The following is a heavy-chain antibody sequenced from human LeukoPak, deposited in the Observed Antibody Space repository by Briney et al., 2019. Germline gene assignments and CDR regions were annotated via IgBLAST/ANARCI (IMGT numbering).Heavy chain of an antibody. J-gene: IGHJ4*02. CDR3: ARDPSGDYGDYFDY. V-gene: IGHV3-74*01. Sequence: GGSLRLSCAASGFTFSSYWMHWVRQGPGKGLVWVSRINSDGSSTTYADSVEGRFTISRDNAKNTLYLQMNSLRAEDMAVYYCARDPSGDYGDYFDYWGQGTLVTVSS. CDR2: INSDGSST. CDR1: GFTFSSYW. D-gene: IGHD4-17*01.